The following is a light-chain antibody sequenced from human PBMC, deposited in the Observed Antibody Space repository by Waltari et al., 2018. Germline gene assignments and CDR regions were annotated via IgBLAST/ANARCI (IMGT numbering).Light chain of an antibody. CDR2: RNN. V-gene: IGLV1-47*01. Sequence: QSVLTQPPSASGTPGQRVTISCSGSSSNIGSNYVYWYQQLPGTAPKLLIYRNNQRPSGVPARCSGSKSGTSASLAISGLRSEDEADYYCAAWDDSLSGPVCGGGTKLPVL. J-gene: IGLJ2*01. CDR3: AAWDDSLSGPV. CDR1: SSNIGSNY.